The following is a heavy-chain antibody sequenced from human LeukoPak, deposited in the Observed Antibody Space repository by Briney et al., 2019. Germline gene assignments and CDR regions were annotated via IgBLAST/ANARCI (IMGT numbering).Heavy chain of an antibody. D-gene: IGHD6-19*01. CDR2: INPNSGGT. V-gene: IGHV1-2*02. CDR3: ARARSSGWYGTVSPDFDY. Sequence: ASVKVSCKASKYTFTGYNMHWVRQAPGQGLEWMGWINPNSGGTKYAQKFQGRVTMTRDTSISTAYMELSSLRSEDTAVYYCARARSSGWYGTVSPDFDYWGQGTLVTVSS. CDR1: KYTFTGYN. J-gene: IGHJ4*02.